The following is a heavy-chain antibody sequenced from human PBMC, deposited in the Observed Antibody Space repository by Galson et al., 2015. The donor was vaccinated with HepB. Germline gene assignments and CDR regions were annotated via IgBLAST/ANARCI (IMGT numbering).Heavy chain of an antibody. D-gene: IGHD6-13*01. CDR2: IEPDKGGT. Sequence: SVKVSCKASGYTFTGYYMHWVRQARGQGLEWMGRIEPDKGGTNYAQKFQGRVTMTRDTSISTAYMELSSLRVDDTAVYYCASSSWAAHDFDYWGQGTLVTVSS. CDR3: ASSSWAAHDFDY. J-gene: IGHJ4*02. V-gene: IGHV1-2*06. CDR1: GYTFTGYY.